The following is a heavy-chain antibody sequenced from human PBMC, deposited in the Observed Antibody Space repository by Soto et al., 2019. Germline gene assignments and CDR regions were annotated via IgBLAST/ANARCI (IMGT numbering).Heavy chain of an antibody. Sequence: QVQLVESGGGVVQPGRSLRLSCAASGFTFSSYGMHWVRQAPGKGLEWVAVISYDGSNKYYADSVKGRFTISRDTSKNTLYLQMNSLRAEDTAVYYCAKARNWNDDWYYYGMDVWGQGTTVTVSS. CDR3: AKARNWNDDWYYYGMDV. V-gene: IGHV3-30*18. D-gene: IGHD1-1*01. J-gene: IGHJ6*02. CDR2: ISYDGSNK. CDR1: GFTFSSYG.